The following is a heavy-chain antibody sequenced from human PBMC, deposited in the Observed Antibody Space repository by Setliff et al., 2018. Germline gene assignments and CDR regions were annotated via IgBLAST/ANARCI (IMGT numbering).Heavy chain of an antibody. Sequence: ASVKVSCKASDYTFTDYGIYWVRQAPGQGLEWMGWISAYNGRTNYAEKFHARVTMTTDTATSTAYMELRSLKSDDTVAYYCARVFFGVNDGLYHYFNMDIWGKVTTGIVSS. CDR2: ISAYNGRT. CDR1: DYTFTDYG. D-gene: IGHD3-10*01. CDR3: ARVFFGVNDGLYHYFNMDI. V-gene: IGHV1-18*01. J-gene: IGHJ6*03.